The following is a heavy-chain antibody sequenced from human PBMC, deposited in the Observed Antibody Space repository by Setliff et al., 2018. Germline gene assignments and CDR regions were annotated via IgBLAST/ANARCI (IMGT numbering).Heavy chain of an antibody. CDR2: IYTSGYT. Sequence: PSETLSLTCTLSGGSLSSGSFYWSWIRQPAGKGLELVGRIYTSGYTNYNPSLASRVTMSIDTSKNQFSLNLNSVTAADTALYYCAKESLAINTRWFDPWGQGILVTVSS. CDR1: GGSLSSGSFY. V-gene: IGHV4-61*02. J-gene: IGHJ5*02. CDR3: AKESLAINTRWFDP. D-gene: IGHD3-3*02.